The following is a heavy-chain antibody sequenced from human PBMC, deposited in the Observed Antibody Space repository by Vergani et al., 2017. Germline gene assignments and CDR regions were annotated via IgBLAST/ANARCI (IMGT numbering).Heavy chain of an antibody. Sequence: QVPFVQSGSEVRKPGASVKVSFQVSGYSLPELTIHWVRQAPGKGLEWMGGFDPEHGELTFAHHIQGRVTMTEDRSTDPAYMELSSLRPEDTALYYCAIVTDYYDISGYYLDYRGQGTLVTVS. CDR3: AIVTDYYDISGYYLDY. CDR2: FDPEHGEL. J-gene: IGHJ4*02. CDR1: GYSLPELT. V-gene: IGHV1-24*01. D-gene: IGHD3-22*01.